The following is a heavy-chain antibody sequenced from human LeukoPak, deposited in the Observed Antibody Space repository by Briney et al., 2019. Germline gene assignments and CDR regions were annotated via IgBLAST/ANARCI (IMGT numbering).Heavy chain of an antibody. CDR1: GFTFGDYA. CDR2: IRGKVYGGTT. Sequence: GGSLRLSCTASGFTFGDYAMSWFRQAPGKGLEWVGFIRGKVYGGTTEYAASVKGRFTISRDDSKSIAYLQMNSLKTEDTAVYYCTRDAYQGAGHGDSVDFDYWGQGTLVTVSS. CDR3: TRDAYQGAGHGDSVDFDY. D-gene: IGHD2-21*02. V-gene: IGHV3-49*03. J-gene: IGHJ4*02.